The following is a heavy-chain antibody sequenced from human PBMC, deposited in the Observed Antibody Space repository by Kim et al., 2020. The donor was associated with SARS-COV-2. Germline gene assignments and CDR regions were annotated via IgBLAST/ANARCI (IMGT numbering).Heavy chain of an antibody. CDR3: ARREMATILGFDP. CDR1: GGTFSSYA. J-gene: IGHJ5*02. D-gene: IGHD5-12*01. Sequence: SVKVSCKASGGTFSSYAISWVRQAPGQGLEWMGGIIPIFGTANYAQKFQGRVTITADESTSTAYMELSSLRSEDTAVYYCARREMATILGFDPWGQGTLVTVSS. V-gene: IGHV1-69*13. CDR2: IIPIFGTA.